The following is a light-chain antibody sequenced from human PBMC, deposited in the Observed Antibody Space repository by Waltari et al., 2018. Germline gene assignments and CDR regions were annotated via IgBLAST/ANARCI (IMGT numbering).Light chain of an antibody. CDR1: PSVLYSSNNKNY. V-gene: IGKV4-1*01. CDR2: WAS. J-gene: IGKJ2*01. CDR3: QQYYSTPRT. Sequence: DIVMTQSPDSLAVSLGERATINCKSSPSVLYSSNNKNYLAWYQQKPGQPPKLLIYWASTRESGVPDRFSGSGSGTDFTRTISSLQAEDVAVYYCQQYYSTPRTFGQGTKLEIK.